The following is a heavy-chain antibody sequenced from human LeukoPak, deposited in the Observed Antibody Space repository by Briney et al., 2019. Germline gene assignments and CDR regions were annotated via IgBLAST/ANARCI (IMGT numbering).Heavy chain of an antibody. D-gene: IGHD4-17*01. CDR1: GYTFTNYD. J-gene: IGHJ4*02. Sequence: ASVKVSCKASGYTFTNYDINWVRQATGQGLEWLGWMNPNSGNTGYAQKFQGRVTITRNTSISTAYMELSSLRSEDTAVYYCAKSTTVTTGLIDYWGQGTLVTVSS. V-gene: IGHV1-8*03. CDR3: AKSTTVTTGLIDY. CDR2: MNPNSGNT.